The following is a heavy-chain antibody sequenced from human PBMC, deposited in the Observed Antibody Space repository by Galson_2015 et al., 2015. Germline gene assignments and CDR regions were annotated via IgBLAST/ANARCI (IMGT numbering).Heavy chain of an antibody. J-gene: IGHJ4*02. CDR3: ARDGDSSGYLDY. CDR1: GFTFSSYG. CDR2: IWYDGSNK. V-gene: IGHV3-33*01. D-gene: IGHD3-22*01. Sequence: SLRLSCAASGFTFSSYGMHWVRQAPGKGLEWVAVIWYDGSNKYYADSVKGRFTISRDNSKNTLYLQMNSLRAEDTAVYYCARDGDSSGYLDYWGQGTLVTVSS.